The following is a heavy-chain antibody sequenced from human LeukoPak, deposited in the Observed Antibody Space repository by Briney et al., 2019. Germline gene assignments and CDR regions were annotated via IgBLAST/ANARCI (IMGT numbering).Heavy chain of an antibody. V-gene: IGHV3-30*18. J-gene: IGHJ6*02. Sequence: GGSLRLSCAASGFTFSSYGMHWVRQAPGKGLEWVAVISYDGSNKYYADPVKGRFTISRDNSKNTLYLQMNSLRAEDTAVYYCAKDGGSYYYYGMDVWGQGTTVTVSS. CDR2: ISYDGSNK. D-gene: IGHD1-26*01. CDR3: AKDGGSYYYYGMDV. CDR1: GFTFSSYG.